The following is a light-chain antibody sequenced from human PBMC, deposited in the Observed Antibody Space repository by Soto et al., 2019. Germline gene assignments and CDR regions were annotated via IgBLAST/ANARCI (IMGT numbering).Light chain of an antibody. V-gene: IGLV2-14*01. CDR3: SSYTSSSTLVV. Sequence: QSALTQPASVSGSPGQSIPTSCTGTSGEVGGYNYVSWYQQHPGKAPKLMIYEVSNRPSGVSNRFSGSKSGNTASLTISGLQAEDEADYYCSSYTSSSTLVVFGGGTKLTVL. CDR2: EVS. J-gene: IGLJ2*01. CDR1: SGEVGGYNY.